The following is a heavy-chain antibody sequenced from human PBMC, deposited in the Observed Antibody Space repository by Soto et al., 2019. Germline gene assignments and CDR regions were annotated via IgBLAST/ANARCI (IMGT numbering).Heavy chain of an antibody. J-gene: IGHJ6*02. V-gene: IGHV1-2*02. D-gene: IGHD2-8*01. CDR1: GYAFTGSY. CDR2: MHPNSGGT. Sequence: ASVKGSSKAPGYAFTGSYMHWVRPAPGQGLEWMGWMHPNSGGTNYAQQFQGRVTMTMDTAISKASLELSRLRSDDAAVYYCASDFLLLYSAHHDLLDFWGQGSTVTVSS. CDR3: ASDFLLLYSAHHDLLDF.